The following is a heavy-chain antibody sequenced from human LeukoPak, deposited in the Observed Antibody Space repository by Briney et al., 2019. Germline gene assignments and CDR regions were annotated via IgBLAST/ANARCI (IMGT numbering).Heavy chain of an antibody. Sequence: SETLSLTCAVYGGSFSGYYWSWIRQPPGKGLEWIGEINHSGSTNYNPSLKSRVTISVDTSKNQFSLKLSSVTAADTAVYYCARGGEDSSGYHGYFDYWGQGTLVTVSS. V-gene: IGHV4-34*01. D-gene: IGHD3-22*01. CDR1: GGSFSGYY. CDR2: INHSGST. J-gene: IGHJ4*02. CDR3: ARGGEDSSGYHGYFDY.